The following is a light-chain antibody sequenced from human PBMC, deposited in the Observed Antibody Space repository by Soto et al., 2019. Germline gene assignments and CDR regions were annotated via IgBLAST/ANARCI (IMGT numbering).Light chain of an antibody. Sequence: DIQMTQSPSSLSVSVGDRVTITCRASQSISSYLNWYQQKPGKAPKLLIFPASSLQSGVPSRFSGSGSGTDFTLTISSLQPEDFATYYCQQSYSIPVTFGGGTKVEIK. V-gene: IGKV1-39*01. CDR3: QQSYSIPVT. J-gene: IGKJ4*01. CDR1: QSISSY. CDR2: PAS.